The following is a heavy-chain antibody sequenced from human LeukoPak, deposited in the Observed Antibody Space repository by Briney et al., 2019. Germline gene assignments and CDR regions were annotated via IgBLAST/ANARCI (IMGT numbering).Heavy chain of an antibody. CDR1: GFTFSSYS. CDR3: ARDIWVPYPHPITAAGTGADY. Sequence: GGSLRLSCAASGFTFSSYSMNWVRQAPGKGLEWVSSISSRSSYIYYADSVKGRFTISRDNAKNSLYLQMNSLRAEDTAVYYCARDIWVPYPHPITAAGTGADYWGQGTLVTVSS. J-gene: IGHJ4*02. D-gene: IGHD6-13*01. CDR2: ISSRSSYI. V-gene: IGHV3-21*01.